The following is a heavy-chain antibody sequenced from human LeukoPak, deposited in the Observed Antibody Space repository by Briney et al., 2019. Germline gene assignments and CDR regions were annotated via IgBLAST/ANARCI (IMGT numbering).Heavy chain of an antibody. Sequence: ASVKVSCKTSGYTFTAYYIHWVRQAPGQGLEWMGWINPNSGGTNYAQKFQGRVTMTRDTSISTAYMELSRLRSDDTAVYYCARDLRRRCSGGSCYGGGNYWGQGTLVTVSS. D-gene: IGHD2-15*01. CDR3: ARDLRRRCSGGSCYGGGNY. V-gene: IGHV1-2*02. J-gene: IGHJ4*02. CDR1: GYTFTAYY. CDR2: INPNSGGT.